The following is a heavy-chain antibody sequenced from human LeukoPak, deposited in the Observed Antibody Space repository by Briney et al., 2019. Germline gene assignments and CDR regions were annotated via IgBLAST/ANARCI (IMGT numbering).Heavy chain of an antibody. Sequence: GGSLRFSCAAPGFTFSSYWMSWVRQAPGKGLKWVANIKQDGSEKYYVDSVKGRFTISRDNAKNSLYLQMNSLRAEDTAVYYCARVQWELHNFDYWGQGTLVTVSS. CDR1: GFTFSSYW. CDR3: ARVQWELHNFDY. CDR2: IKQDGSEK. J-gene: IGHJ4*02. D-gene: IGHD1-26*01. V-gene: IGHV3-7*01.